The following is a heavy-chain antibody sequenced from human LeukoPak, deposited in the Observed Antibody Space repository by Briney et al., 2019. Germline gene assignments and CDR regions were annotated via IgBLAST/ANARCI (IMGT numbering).Heavy chain of an antibody. D-gene: IGHD6-13*01. V-gene: IGHV3-23*01. J-gene: IGHJ6*02. CDR2: ITGSGGNT. CDR3: AKAASSSWPPYYYGMDV. Sequence: GGSLRLSCAASGLILSSYSMSWVRQAPGKGLEWVSGITGSGGNTYYADSVKGRFTISKDNSKNTVYLQMSSLRVDDTAVYYCAKAASSSWPPYYYGMDVWGQGTTVTVSS. CDR1: GLILSSYS.